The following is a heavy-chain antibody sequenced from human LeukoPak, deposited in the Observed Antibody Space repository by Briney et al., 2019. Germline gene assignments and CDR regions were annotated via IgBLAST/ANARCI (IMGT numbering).Heavy chain of an antibody. CDR2: INPNSGGT. V-gene: IGHV1-2*02. CDR1: GYTLTGYY. CDR3: ARVDTVVVPTGITWFDP. J-gene: IGHJ5*02. D-gene: IGHD2-2*02. Sequence: ASVKVSCKASGYTLTGYYIHWVRQAPGQGLEWMGWINPNSGGTNYAQKFQGRVTMSRDTSISTAYMELTRLRSDDTAVYYCARVDTVVVPTGITWFDPWGQGTLVTVSS.